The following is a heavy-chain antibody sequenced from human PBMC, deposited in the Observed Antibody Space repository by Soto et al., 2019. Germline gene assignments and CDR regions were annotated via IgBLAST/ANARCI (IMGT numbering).Heavy chain of an antibody. D-gene: IGHD2-2*01. Sequence: SGPTLVNPTQTLTLTCTFSGFSLSTSGVGVGWIRQPPGKALGWLALIYWNDDKRYSPSLKSRLTITKDTSKNQVVLTMTNMDPVDTATYYCAHRRLGYCSSTSCYGAWFDPWGQGTLVTVSS. J-gene: IGHJ5*02. CDR2: IYWNDDK. V-gene: IGHV2-5*01. CDR1: GFSLSTSGVG. CDR3: AHRRLGYCSSTSCYGAWFDP.